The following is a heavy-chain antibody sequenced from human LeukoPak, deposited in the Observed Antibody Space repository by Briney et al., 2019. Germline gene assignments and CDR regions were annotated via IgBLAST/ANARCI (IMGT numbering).Heavy chain of an antibody. V-gene: IGHV1-3*01. CDR1: GYTFTSYA. J-gene: IGHJ4*02. Sequence: GASVKVSCKASGYTFTSYAMHWVRQAPGQRLEWMGWINAGSGNTKYSQKFQGRVTITRDTSASTAYMELSSLRSEDTAVYYCARGHWLQYYFDYWGQGTLVTVSS. D-gene: IGHD5-24*01. CDR2: INAGSGNT. CDR3: ARGHWLQYYFDY.